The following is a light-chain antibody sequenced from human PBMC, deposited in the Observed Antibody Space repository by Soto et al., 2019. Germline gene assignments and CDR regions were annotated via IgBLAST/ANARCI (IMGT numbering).Light chain of an antibody. V-gene: IGKV1-5*01. CDR2: DAS. CDR3: QQYSTYPLT. J-gene: IGKJ4*01. Sequence: DIQMTQSPSTLSASIGDRVTTTCPASQSITTFLAWYQQKPGKAPQILIYDASKLEPGVPSRLSGGGSGTEFTLTISSLQPDDFATYYCQQYSTYPLTFGGGTKVDIK. CDR1: QSITTF.